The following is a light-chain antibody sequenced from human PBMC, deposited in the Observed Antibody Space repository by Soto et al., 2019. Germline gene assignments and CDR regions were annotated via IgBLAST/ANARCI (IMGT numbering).Light chain of an antibody. CDR1: SSDVGGYNY. CDR3: SSYAGSNNYV. V-gene: IGLV2-8*01. J-gene: IGLJ1*01. CDR2: EVS. Sequence: QSALTQPPSASGSPGLSVTISCTGTSSDVGGYNYVSWYQQHPGKAPKLMIYEVSKRPSGVPDRFSGSKSGNTASLTVSGLQADDEADYYCSSYAGSNNYVFGTGTKVTVL.